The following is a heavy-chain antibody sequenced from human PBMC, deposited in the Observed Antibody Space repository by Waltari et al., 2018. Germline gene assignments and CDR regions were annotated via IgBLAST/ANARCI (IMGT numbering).Heavy chain of an antibody. CDR1: GFTFSSYA. V-gene: IGHV3-23*01. CDR3: SKGRQQWLIQEEFDH. Sequence: EIQLLESGGGLARPGGSLRISCGASGFTFSSYAMTWVRQVPGKGLEWVSSISATGSPYYADSVKGRFTISRDNSKNTLYLEMNGLTVEDTAKYYCSKGRQQWLIQEEFDHWGQGTLVTVSS. CDR2: ISATGSP. J-gene: IGHJ4*02. D-gene: IGHD6-19*01.